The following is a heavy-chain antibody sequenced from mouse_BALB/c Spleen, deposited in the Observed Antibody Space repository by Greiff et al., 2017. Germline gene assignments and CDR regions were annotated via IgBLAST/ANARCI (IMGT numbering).Heavy chain of an antibody. CDR3: AKYDYDRTWFAY. D-gene: IGHD2-4*01. Sequence: EVKVVESGGGLVQPGGSLRLSCATSGFTFTDYYMSWVRQPPGKALEWLGFIRNKANGYTTEYSASVKGRFTISRDNSQSILYLQMNTLRAEDSATYYCAKYDYDRTWFAYWGQGTLVTVSA. CDR1: GFTFTDYY. CDR2: IRNKANGYTT. V-gene: IGHV7-3*02. J-gene: IGHJ3*01.